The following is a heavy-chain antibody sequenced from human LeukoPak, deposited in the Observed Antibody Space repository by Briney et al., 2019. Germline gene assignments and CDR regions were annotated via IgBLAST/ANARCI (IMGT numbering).Heavy chain of an antibody. Sequence: GGSLRLSCEASGFTFSSYSMNWVRQAPGKGLEWVSSISSSSSYRYYADSVKGRFTISRDNAKNSLCLQMNSLRAEDTAVYTCARGYSSGWFPFDNWGQGTLVTVSS. CDR2: ISSSSSYR. J-gene: IGHJ4*02. D-gene: IGHD6-19*01. CDR1: GFTFSSYS. V-gene: IGHV3-21*01. CDR3: ARGYSSGWFPFDN.